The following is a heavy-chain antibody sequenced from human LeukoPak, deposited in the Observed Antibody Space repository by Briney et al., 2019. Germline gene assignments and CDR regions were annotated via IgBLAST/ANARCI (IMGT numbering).Heavy chain of an antibody. J-gene: IGHJ4*02. D-gene: IGHD6-13*01. V-gene: IGHV4-4*07. Sequence: SETLSLTCTVSGGSISSYYWSWIRQPAGKGLERIGRVYTSGDTNYNPSLKSRVTMSLDTSKNQFSLKLSSVTAADTAVYYCARGSSSSWYSHVDYWGQGTLVTVSS. CDR2: VYTSGDT. CDR3: ARGSSSSWYSHVDY. CDR1: GGSISSYY.